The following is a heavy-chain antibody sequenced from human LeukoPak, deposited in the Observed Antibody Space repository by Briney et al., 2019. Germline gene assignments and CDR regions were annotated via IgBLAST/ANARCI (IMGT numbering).Heavy chain of an antibody. Sequence: SVNVSCKASGGSFISYAISWVRQAPGQGLEWMGGILPIVNTADYAQKFQGRVTIIADESTSTAYMDLSRLGSEDTAVYYCARDSGYDSYYFDYWGQGTLVTVSS. CDR1: GGSFISYA. D-gene: IGHD5-12*01. CDR3: ARDSGYDSYYFDY. CDR2: ILPIVNTA. J-gene: IGHJ4*02. V-gene: IGHV1-69*13.